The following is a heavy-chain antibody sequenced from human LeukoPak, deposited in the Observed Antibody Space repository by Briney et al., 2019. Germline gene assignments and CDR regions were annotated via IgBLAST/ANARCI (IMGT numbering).Heavy chain of an antibody. Sequence: GESLRLSCAASGFTFSSSLIHWVRQGPGKGPVWVSLINTDGSSTNYADSVKGRFTISRDNAKNTLFLHMDSLRAEDTAVYYCAFGTGWFFNYWGQGTLDTVSS. CDR3: AFGTGWFFNY. D-gene: IGHD6-19*01. V-gene: IGHV3-74*01. CDR2: INTDGSST. J-gene: IGHJ4*02. CDR1: GFTFSSSL.